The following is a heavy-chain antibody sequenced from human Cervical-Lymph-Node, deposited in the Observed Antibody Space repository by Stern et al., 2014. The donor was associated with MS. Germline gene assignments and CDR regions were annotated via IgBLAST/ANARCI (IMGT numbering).Heavy chain of an antibody. J-gene: IGHJ4*02. CDR1: GFTFGDYC. CDR3: TRDIRELLTPTFDY. V-gene: IGHV3-49*03. CDR2: IRSKTYGGTT. Sequence: EVQLEESGGGLVQPGRSLRLSCTASGFTFGDYCMTWFRQAPGKGLEWVGFIRSKTYGGTTEYAASVKGRFTISRDDSKSIAYLQMNSLKTDDTAVYYCTRDIRELLTPTFDYWGQGALVTVSS. D-gene: IGHD1-26*01.